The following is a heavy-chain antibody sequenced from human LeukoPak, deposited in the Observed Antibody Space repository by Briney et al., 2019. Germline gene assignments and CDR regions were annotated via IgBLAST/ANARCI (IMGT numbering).Heavy chain of an antibody. J-gene: IGHJ2*01. Sequence: SETPSLTCTVSGGSISSYYWGWIRQPPGKGLEWIGYIYYSGSTNYNPSLKSRVTISVDTSKNQFSLKLSSVTAADTAVYYCARLLSWYFDLWGRGTLVTVSS. CDR2: IYYSGST. CDR1: GGSISSYY. CDR3: ARLLSWYFDL. V-gene: IGHV4-59*08.